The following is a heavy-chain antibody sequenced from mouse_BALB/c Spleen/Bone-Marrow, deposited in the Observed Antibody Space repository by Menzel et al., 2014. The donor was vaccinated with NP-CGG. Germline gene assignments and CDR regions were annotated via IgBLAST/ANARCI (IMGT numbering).Heavy chain of an antibody. Sequence: EVQLVESGAELVKPGASVKLSCTASGFNIKDTYMHWVKQRPEQGLEWIGRIDPTNGNTNYDPRFQGKATITADTSSNTAYLQLSSLTSEDTAVYYCARYGGRYYAMDYWGQGTPVTVSS. D-gene: IGHD1-1*01. CDR1: GFNIKDTY. CDR3: ARYGGRYYAMDY. J-gene: IGHJ4*01. CDR2: IDPTNGNT. V-gene: IGHV14-3*02.